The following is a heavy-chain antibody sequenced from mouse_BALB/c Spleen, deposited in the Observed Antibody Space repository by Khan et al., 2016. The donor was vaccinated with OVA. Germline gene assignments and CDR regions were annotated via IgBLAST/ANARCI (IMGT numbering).Heavy chain of an antibody. J-gene: IGHJ2*01. CDR1: GYTFTDYY. CDR2: IYPGIGNT. CDR3: VRSGTGSFLY. V-gene: IGHV1-77*01. Sequence: QVQLQQSGAELARPGASVKLSCKASGYTFTDYYINWVRQRTGQGLEWIGDIYPGIGNTYYNEKFKGKATLTADKSSTTAYMQLGSLTSEDSAVYFCVRSGTGSFLYWGQGTTLTVSS. D-gene: IGHD4-1*01.